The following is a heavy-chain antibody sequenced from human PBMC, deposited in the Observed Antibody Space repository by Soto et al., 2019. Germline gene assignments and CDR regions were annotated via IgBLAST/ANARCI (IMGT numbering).Heavy chain of an antibody. CDR3: AKDFTPPFPPDIVVVVAATPSAFDI. D-gene: IGHD2-15*01. CDR1: GFTFSSYA. V-gene: IGHV3-23*01. J-gene: IGHJ3*02. Sequence: GGSLRLSCAASGFTFSSYAMSWVRQAPGKGLEWVSAISGSGGSTYYADSVKGRFTISRDNSKNTLYLQMNSLRAEDTAVYYCAKDFTPPFPPDIVVVVAATPSAFDIWGQGTMVTVSS. CDR2: ISGSGGST.